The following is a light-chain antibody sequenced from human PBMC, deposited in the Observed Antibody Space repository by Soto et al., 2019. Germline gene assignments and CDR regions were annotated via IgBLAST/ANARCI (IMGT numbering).Light chain of an antibody. CDR3: QQRSTWPIT. V-gene: IGKV3-11*01. CDR1: QSVSSY. Sequence: EIVLTQSPATLSLSPGERATLSCRASQSVSSYLAWYQQKPGQAPRLLIYDASNRATGIPARFSGSGSGTDFTLTISSLEHEDFAVYYCQQRSTWPITFGQGTRLEIK. J-gene: IGKJ5*01. CDR2: DAS.